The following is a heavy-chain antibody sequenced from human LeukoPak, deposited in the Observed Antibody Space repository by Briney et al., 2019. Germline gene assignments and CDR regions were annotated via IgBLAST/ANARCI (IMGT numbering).Heavy chain of an antibody. V-gene: IGHV3-64D*06. D-gene: IGHD1-26*01. CDR3: VKDLWDDAFDI. Sequence: PGGSLRLSCAASGFTFSSYATHWVRQAPGKGLEYVSAISSNGGSTYYADSVKGRFTISRDNSKNTLYLQMSSLRAEDTAVYYCVKDLWDDAFDIWGQGTMVTVSS. J-gene: IGHJ3*02. CDR2: ISSNGGST. CDR1: GFTFSSYA.